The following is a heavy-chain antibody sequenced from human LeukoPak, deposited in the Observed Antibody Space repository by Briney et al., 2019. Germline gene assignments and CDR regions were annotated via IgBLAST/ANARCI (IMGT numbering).Heavy chain of an antibody. CDR2: IYAGNSDT. CDR1: GYTFTTSW. V-gene: IGHV5-51*01. Sequence: GESLRISCQGFGYTFTTSWIGWVRQLPGKGLEWIAIIYAGNSDTKHSPSFQGQVSISTDRSISTAYLQWSSLQASDTAIYYCAILNHPDGRVYWGQGTLVTVSS. D-gene: IGHD5-24*01. CDR3: AILNHPDGRVY. J-gene: IGHJ4*02.